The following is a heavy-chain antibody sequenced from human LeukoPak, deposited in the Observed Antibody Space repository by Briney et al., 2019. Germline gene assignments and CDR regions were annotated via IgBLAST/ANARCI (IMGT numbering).Heavy chain of an antibody. J-gene: IGHJ4*02. D-gene: IGHD4-17*01. CDR2: ISGSDGNT. CDR3: AKDSSVPYGITD. Sequence: PGGSLRLSCAASGFTFSKYAMSWARQAPGKGLEWVSAISGSDGNTFRADSVKGRFTISRDNSKNTLSLQMNSLRAEDTALYYCAKDSSVPYGITDWGQGTLVTVSS. CDR1: GFTFSKYA. V-gene: IGHV3-23*01.